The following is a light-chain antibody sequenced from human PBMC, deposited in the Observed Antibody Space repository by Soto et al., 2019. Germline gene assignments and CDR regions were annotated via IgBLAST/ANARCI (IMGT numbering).Light chain of an antibody. J-gene: IGLJ1*01. V-gene: IGLV1-40*01. CDR1: SSNIGAGYD. CDR3: QSYDSSMSASYV. CDR2: GNS. Sequence: QSVLTQPPSVSGAPGQRVTISCTGSSSNIGAGYDVPWYQQLPGTAPKLLIYGNSNRPSGVPDRCSGSKSGTSASLAITGLQPEDEDDYYCQSYDSSMSASYVFGAGTKLTVL.